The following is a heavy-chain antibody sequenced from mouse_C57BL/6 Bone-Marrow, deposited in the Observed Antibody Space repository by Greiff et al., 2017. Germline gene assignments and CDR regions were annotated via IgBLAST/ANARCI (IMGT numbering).Heavy chain of an antibody. CDR1: GFTFSNYW. V-gene: IGHV6-3*01. J-gene: IGHJ1*03. CDR2: IRLKSDNYAT. CDR3: TADYYGSRHWYFDV. Sequence: EVQRVESGGGLVQPGGSMKLSCVASGFTFSNYWMNWVRQSPEKGLEWVAQIRLKSDNYATHYAESVKGRFTISRDDSKSRVYLQMNNLRAEDTGIYYCTADYYGSRHWYFDVWGTGTTVTVSS. D-gene: IGHD1-1*01.